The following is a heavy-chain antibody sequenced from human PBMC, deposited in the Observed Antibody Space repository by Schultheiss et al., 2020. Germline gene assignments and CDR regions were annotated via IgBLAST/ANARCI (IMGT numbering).Heavy chain of an antibody. J-gene: IGHJ6*02. D-gene: IGHD3-10*01. CDR1: GGSISSSSYY. CDR2: IYTSGST. Sequence: SETLSLTCTVSGGSISSSSYYWGWIRQPPGKGLEWIGRIYTSGSTYYNPSLKSGVTISVDTSKNQFSLRLSSVTAADTAVYYCARLNRGSYTYGMDVWGQGTTVTVSS. V-gene: IGHV4-39*07. CDR3: ARLNRGSYTYGMDV.